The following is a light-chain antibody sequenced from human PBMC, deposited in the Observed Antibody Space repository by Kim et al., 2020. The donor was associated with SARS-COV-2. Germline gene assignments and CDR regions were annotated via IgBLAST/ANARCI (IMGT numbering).Light chain of an antibody. J-gene: IGKJ5*01. CDR2: GAS. CDR3: QQYGSSPPIT. Sequence: GERATLTSRASQSGSSSYFAGYQQKPGQAPRLLIYGASNRATGIPDRFSGSESGTDFTLTINRLEPEDFAVYYCQQYGSSPPITFGQGTRLEIK. V-gene: IGKV3-20*01. CDR1: QSGSSSY.